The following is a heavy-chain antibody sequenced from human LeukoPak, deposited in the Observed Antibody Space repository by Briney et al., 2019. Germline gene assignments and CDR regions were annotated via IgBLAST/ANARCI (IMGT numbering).Heavy chain of an antibody. CDR3: ARHGGGTYLQY. J-gene: IGHJ4*02. CDR2: VYYSGST. D-gene: IGHD1-26*01. CDR1: GGSISSYY. V-gene: IGHV4-59*08. Sequence: SETLSLTCTVSGGSISSYYWSWIRQPPGRGLKWIGYVYYSGSTNYNSSLKSRVTISVDTSKNQFSLNLRSVTAADTAVYYCARHGGGTYLQYWGQGALVIVSA.